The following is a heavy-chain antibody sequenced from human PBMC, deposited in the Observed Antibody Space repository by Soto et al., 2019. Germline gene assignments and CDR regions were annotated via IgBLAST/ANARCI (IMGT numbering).Heavy chain of an antibody. D-gene: IGHD3-10*01. V-gene: IGHV1-18*01. CDR2: TSIFNNKT. J-gene: IGHJ4*02. CDR1: GYNFNSHS. CDR3: ARDGSAGSLEY. Sequence: QVQLVQSGSESMQPGASVKVSCKGSGYNFNSHSINWLRQAPGQGLEWLGRTSIFNNKTNYAQKFQGRVTMTTDTSTSTVYMEVRSLRSDDTAVYYCARDGSAGSLEYWGPGTLVAVSA.